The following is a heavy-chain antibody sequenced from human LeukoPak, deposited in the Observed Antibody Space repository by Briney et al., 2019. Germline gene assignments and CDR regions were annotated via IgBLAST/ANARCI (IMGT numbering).Heavy chain of an antibody. CDR3: ATAELELLEAFDI. CDR1: GYTFTGYY. Sequence: ASVKVSCKASGYTFTGYYMHWVRQAPGQGLEWMGWINPNSGGTNYAQKFQGRVTISVDTPKNQFSLKLSSVTAADTAVYYCATAELELLEAFDIWGQGTMVTVSS. V-gene: IGHV1-2*02. J-gene: IGHJ3*02. CDR2: INPNSGGT. D-gene: IGHD1-7*01.